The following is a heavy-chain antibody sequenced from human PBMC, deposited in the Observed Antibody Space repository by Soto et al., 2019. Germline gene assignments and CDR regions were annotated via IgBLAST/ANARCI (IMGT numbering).Heavy chain of an antibody. Sequence: GASVKVSCKASGYTFTSYYMHWVRQAPGQGLEWMGIINPSGGSTSYAQKCQGRVTMTRDTSTSTVYMELSSLRSEDTAVYYCARGLPPYYYDSSGYYYGHPPIDYWGQGTLVTVSS. D-gene: IGHD3-22*01. J-gene: IGHJ4*02. CDR2: INPSGGST. V-gene: IGHV1-46*01. CDR3: ARGLPPYYYDSSGYYYGHPPIDY. CDR1: GYTFTSYY.